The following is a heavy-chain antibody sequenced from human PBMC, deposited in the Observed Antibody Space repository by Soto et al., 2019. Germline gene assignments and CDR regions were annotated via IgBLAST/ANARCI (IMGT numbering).Heavy chain of an antibody. J-gene: IGHJ4*02. CDR3: VRVGYSYGLFFDY. Sequence: SETLSLTCTVSGDSISSYSWSWIRQPPGKGLEWIGNIHYNGNTKYSPSLKSRVTMSVDTSKNHFSLKLSSATAADTAVYFCVRVGYSYGLFFDYWGPGTLVTVSS. CDR2: IHYNGNT. V-gene: IGHV4-59*01. D-gene: IGHD5-18*01. CDR1: GDSISSYS.